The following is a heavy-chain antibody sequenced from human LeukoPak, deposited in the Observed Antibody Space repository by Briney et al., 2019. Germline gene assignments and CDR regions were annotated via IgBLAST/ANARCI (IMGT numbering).Heavy chain of an antibody. CDR2: IKQDGSEK. CDR3: AKLARDGYHGA. J-gene: IGHJ5*02. CDR1: GFTFSSYW. D-gene: IGHD5-24*01. V-gene: IGHV3-7*03. Sequence: AGGSLRLSCAASGFTFSSYWMSWVRQAPGKGLEWVANIKQDGSEKYYVDSVKGRFTISRDNAKNSLYLQMNSLRAEDTAVYYCAKLARDGYHGAWGQGTLVTVSS.